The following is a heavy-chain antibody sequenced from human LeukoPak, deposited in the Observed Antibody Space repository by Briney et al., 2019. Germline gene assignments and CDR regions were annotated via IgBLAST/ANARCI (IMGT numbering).Heavy chain of an antibody. CDR1: GYIFTAYY. J-gene: IGHJ6*03. CDR3: AVAYSSSWVPDYYYYMDV. CDR2: INPNSGDP. D-gene: IGHD6-13*01. V-gene: IGHV1-2*02. Sequence: ASVKVSCKASGYIFTAYYLHWVRQAPGQGLEWMGWINPNSGDPNYAQNFQGRVTMTRNTSISTAYMELSSLRSEDTAVYYCAVAYSSSWVPDYYYYMDVWGKGTTVTISS.